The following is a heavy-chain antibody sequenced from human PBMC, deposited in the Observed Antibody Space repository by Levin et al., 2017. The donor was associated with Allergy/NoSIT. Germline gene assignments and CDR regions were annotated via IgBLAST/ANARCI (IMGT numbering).Heavy chain of an antibody. V-gene: IGHV4-59*01. J-gene: IGHJ4*02. CDR1: GGSISSYY. Sequence: SQTLSLTCTVSGGSISSYYWSWIRQPPGKGLEWIGYIYYSGSTNYNPSLKSRVTISVDTSKNQFSLKLSSVTAADTAVYYCARTRQRYYYDSSGYPFDYWGQGTLVTVSS. D-gene: IGHD3-22*01. CDR3: ARTRQRYYYDSSGYPFDY. CDR2: IYYSGST.